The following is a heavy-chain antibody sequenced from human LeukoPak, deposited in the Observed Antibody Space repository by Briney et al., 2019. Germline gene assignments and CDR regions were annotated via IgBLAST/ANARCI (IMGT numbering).Heavy chain of an antibody. D-gene: IGHD1-26*01. Sequence: PSETLSLTCSVSGVSISIYYWSWLRQPPGKGLEWIGYVYNSGSNNYNPSLKSRVTISVDTSKNQFSLKVNSVTASDTAVYYCVRDRELYYWGQGILVTVSS. J-gene: IGHJ4*02. CDR1: GVSISIYY. CDR3: VRDRELYY. V-gene: IGHV4-59*01. CDR2: VYNSGSN.